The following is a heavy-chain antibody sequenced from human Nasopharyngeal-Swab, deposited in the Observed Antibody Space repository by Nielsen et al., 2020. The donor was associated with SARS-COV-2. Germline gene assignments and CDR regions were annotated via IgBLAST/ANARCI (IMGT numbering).Heavy chain of an antibody. CDR2: ISAYNGNT. J-gene: IGHJ3*02. Sequence: SVTVSCLASGYTFTSYGISWVRQAPGQGLEWMGWISAYNGNTNYAQKLQGRVTMTTDTSTSTAYMELRSLRSDDTAVYYCARGRFSMVRGDAFDIWGQGTMVTVSS. CDR1: GYTFTSYG. CDR3: ARGRFSMVRGDAFDI. V-gene: IGHV1-18*01. D-gene: IGHD3-10*01.